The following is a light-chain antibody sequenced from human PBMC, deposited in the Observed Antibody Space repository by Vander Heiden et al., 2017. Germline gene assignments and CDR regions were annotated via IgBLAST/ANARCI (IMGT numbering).Light chain of an antibody. V-gene: IGLV1-47*02. J-gene: IGLJ3*02. Sequence: QSVLTQPPSASGTPGQRVTIPRSGSSSHIGSNYVSWYQQPPAPAPKPHTYSNKRRPAGVPGRFSGSKSSTSASLAIGGLGAEDEDDYYCAAGDNSRRVFGGGTKLTVL. CDR2: SNK. CDR3: AAGDNSRRV. CDR1: SSHIGSNY.